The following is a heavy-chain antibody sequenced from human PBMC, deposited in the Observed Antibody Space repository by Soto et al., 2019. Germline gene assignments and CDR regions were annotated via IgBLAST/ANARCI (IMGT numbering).Heavy chain of an antibody. CDR2: INPSDSYT. Sequence: PGESLKISCQGSGYSFTSYWIGWVRQRPGEGLEWMGRINPSDSYTTYSPSFQGHVTISTDKSFSTAYLQWSGLKASDTAMYYCARLGYCTGTSCYTFDSWGQGTLVTVSS. CDR1: GYSFTSYW. CDR3: ARLGYCTGTSCYTFDS. V-gene: IGHV5-10-1*01. J-gene: IGHJ4*02. D-gene: IGHD2-2*02.